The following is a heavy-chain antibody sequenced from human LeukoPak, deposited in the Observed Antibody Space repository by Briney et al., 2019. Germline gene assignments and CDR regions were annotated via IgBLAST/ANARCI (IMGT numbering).Heavy chain of an antibody. CDR2: INPNSGGT. J-gene: IGHJ4*02. CDR3: ARDRDSGSYFPFDTMLFDY. V-gene: IGHV1-2*02. D-gene: IGHD1-26*01. Sequence: ASVKVSCKASGYTFTGYHMHWVRQAPGQGLEWMGWINPNSGGTNYAQKFQGRVTMTRDTSISTAYMALSRLRSEDTAVYYCARDRDSGSYFPFDTMLFDYWGQGTLVTVSS. CDR1: GYTFTGYH.